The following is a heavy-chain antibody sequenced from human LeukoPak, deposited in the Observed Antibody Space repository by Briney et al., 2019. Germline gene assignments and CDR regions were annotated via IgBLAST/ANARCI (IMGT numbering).Heavy chain of an antibody. D-gene: IGHD1/OR15-1a*01. CDR3: AFNNNFKY. J-gene: IGHJ4*02. V-gene: IGHV3-7*01. CDR1: GFTFSAYA. Sequence: GGSLRLSCEASGFTFSAYAMTWVRQSPGQGLEWVANIKYDGSEKYYVDSVKGRFTISREDAKNSLPLQMDSVRPEDTAVYYCAFNNNFKYWGQGTLVIVSS. CDR2: IKYDGSEK.